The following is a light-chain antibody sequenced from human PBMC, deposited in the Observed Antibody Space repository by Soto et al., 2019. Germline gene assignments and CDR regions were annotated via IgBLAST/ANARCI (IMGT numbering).Light chain of an antibody. CDR1: SSVVGGYNF. CDR3: SSYTSISTYV. CDR2: DVR. V-gene: IGLV2-14*01. J-gene: IGLJ1*01. Sequence: QSVLTQPASVSGSPGQSITISCTGTSSVVGGYNFVSWYQQHPGKAPKLMIYDVRNRPSGVSNRFSGSKSVNTASLTISGLQAEDEADYYCSSYTSISTYVFGTGTKVNVL.